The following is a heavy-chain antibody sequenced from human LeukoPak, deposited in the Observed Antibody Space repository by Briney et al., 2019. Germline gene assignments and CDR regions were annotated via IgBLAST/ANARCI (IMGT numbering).Heavy chain of an antibody. D-gene: IGHD3-9*01. CDR1: GFXFSSYG. CDR2: IWYDESNK. CDR3: ARSSDDILTGYYNGLLDY. Sequence: GRSLRLSCAASGFXFSSYGIHWVRQAPGKGLEWVAVIWYDESNKYYADSVKGRFTISRDNSKNTLYLQMNSLRAEDTAVYYCARSSDDILTGYYNGLLDYWGQGTLVTVSS. J-gene: IGHJ4*02. V-gene: IGHV3-33*01.